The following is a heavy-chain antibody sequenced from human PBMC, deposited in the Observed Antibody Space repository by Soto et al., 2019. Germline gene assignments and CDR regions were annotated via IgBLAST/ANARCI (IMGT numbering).Heavy chain of an antibody. J-gene: IGHJ4*02. Sequence: GGSLRLSCTASGFTFSSYGMHWVRQAPGKGLEWVAVISYDGSNKYYAASVKGRFTISRDNSKNTLYLQMNSLRAEDTAVYYCAKSGKAGAGTGFDYWGQGTLVTVSS. D-gene: IGHD3-10*01. CDR2: ISYDGSNK. V-gene: IGHV3-30*18. CDR1: GFTFSSYG. CDR3: AKSGKAGAGTGFDY.